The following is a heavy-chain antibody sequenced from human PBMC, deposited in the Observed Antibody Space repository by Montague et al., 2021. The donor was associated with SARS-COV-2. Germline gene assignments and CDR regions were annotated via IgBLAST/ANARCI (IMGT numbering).Heavy chain of an antibody. J-gene: IGHJ6*02. CDR2: FDPEGGEK. D-gene: IGHD1-26*01. Sequence: SVKVSCKVSGYTLTELSMHWVRQAPGKGLEWVGGFDPEGGEKIYAQKFQGRVTMTEDTSTDTAYMELSSLRSEDTAVYYCATMTLVGATYDYYGMDVWGQGTLVTVSS. CDR1: GYTLTELS. V-gene: IGHV1-24*01. CDR3: ATMTLVGATYDYYGMDV.